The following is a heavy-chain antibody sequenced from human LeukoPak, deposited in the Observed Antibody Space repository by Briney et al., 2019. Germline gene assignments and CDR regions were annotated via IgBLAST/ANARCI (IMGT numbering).Heavy chain of an antibody. D-gene: IGHD3-22*01. CDR3: ARHLNYCDSSGYYWSSCFDY. V-gene: IGHV4-39*01. CDR1: GGSISSSSYY. J-gene: IGHJ4*02. Sequence: SETLSLTCTVSGGSISSSSYYWGWIRQPPGKGLEWIGSIYYSGSTYYNPSLKSRVTISVDTSKNQFSLKLSSVTAADTAVYYCARHLNYCDSSGYYWSSCFDYWGQGTLVTVSS. CDR2: IYYSGST.